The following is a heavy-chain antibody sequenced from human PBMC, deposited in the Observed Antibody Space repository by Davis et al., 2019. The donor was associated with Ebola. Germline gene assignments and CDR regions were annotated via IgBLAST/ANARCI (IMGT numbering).Heavy chain of an antibody. V-gene: IGHV3-49*03. Sequence: GGSLRLSCTASGFTFGDYAMSWFRQAPGKGLEWVGFVRSQAFGGSAEYAASVKGRFTISRDDSKSIAYLQMNSLKTEDTAVYYCTRHCSGGSCYSGNYWGQGTLVTVSS. D-gene: IGHD2-15*01. CDR1: GFTFGDYA. J-gene: IGHJ4*02. CDR2: VRSQAFGGSA. CDR3: TRHCSGGSCYSGNY.